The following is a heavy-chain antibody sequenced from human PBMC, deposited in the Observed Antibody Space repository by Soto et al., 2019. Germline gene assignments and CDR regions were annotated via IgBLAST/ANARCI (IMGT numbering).Heavy chain of an antibody. CDR3: ARDSAYCTGGRCYSGGHFDY. CDR1: GYTFTADG. Sequence: QVQLVQSGGEVKKPGASVKVSCKASGYTFTADGISWLRQAPGQGFEWMGWISAYSGNTNFAQKFHGRVTLTTETSSSTAYVELGSLPSDDTALYYCARDSAYCTGGRCYSGGHFDYWGQGTLVTVSS. V-gene: IGHV1-18*01. D-gene: IGHD2-15*01. J-gene: IGHJ4*02. CDR2: ISAYSGNT.